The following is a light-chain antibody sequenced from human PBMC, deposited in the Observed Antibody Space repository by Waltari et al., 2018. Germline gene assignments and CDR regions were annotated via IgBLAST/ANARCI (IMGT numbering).Light chain of an antibody. V-gene: IGLV1-44*01. J-gene: IGLJ3*02. CDR1: GSNIGSYT. CDR2: SDS. Sequence: QSVLTQPPSASGTPGQRVTISCSGGGSNIGSYTASWYRLLPGAAPNLLIYSDSQRSSGVPDRFSGSKSGTSASLAISGLQSEDEADYYCAAWDDSLNGPDWVFGGGTKLTVL. CDR3: AAWDDSLNGPDWV.